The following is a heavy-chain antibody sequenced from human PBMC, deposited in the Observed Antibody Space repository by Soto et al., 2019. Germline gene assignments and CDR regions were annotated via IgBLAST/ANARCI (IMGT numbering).Heavy chain of an antibody. CDR3: ARGWIGIDY. CDR2: ISSSITTI. Sequence: EVQLVESGGGLVQPGGSLRLSCAASGFTFSSYNMNWVRQAPGKGLEWVSYISSSITTIYYADSVKGRFTISRDNAKNSHYLQMNSLRAEDTAVYYCARGWIGIDYWGQGTLVTVSS. CDR1: GFTFSSYN. J-gene: IGHJ4*02. D-gene: IGHD5-12*01. V-gene: IGHV3-48*01.